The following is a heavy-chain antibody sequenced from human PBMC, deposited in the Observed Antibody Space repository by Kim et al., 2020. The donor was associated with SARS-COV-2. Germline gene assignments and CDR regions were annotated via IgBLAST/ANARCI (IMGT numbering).Heavy chain of an antibody. CDR2: IYYSGST. CDR1: GGSISSSSYY. V-gene: IGHV4-39*07. J-gene: IGHJ5*02. CDR3: ARDRREWLEKYPNWVDP. D-gene: IGHD6-19*01. Sequence: SETLSLTCTVSGGSISSSSYYWGWIRQPPGKGLEWIGSIYYSGSTYYNPSLKSRVTISVDTSKNQFSLKLSSVTAADTAVYYCARDRREWLEKYPNWVDPWGQGTLVTVSS.